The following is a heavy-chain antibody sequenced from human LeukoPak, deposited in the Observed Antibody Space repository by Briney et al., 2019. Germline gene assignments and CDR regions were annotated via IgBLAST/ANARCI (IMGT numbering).Heavy chain of an antibody. Sequence: GASVKVSCKASGGTFSSYAISWVRQAPGQGLEWMGGIIPIFGTANYAQKFQGRVTITTDESTSTAYMELSSLRSEDTAVYYCARANWDDYGDSFDIWGQGTMVTVSS. J-gene: IGHJ3*02. D-gene: IGHD4-17*01. CDR1: GGTFSSYA. V-gene: IGHV1-69*05. CDR2: IIPIFGTA. CDR3: ARANWDDYGDSFDI.